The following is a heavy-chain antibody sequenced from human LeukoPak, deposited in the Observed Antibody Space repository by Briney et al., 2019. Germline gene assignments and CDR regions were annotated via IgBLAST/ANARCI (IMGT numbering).Heavy chain of an antibody. CDR3: AKDGRYYYDSRATSNYYYYYMDV. CDR2: IRYDGSNK. V-gene: IGHV3-30*02. Sequence: GGSLRLSCAASGFTFSSYGMHWVRQAPGKGLEWVAFIRYDGSNKYYADSVKGRFTISRDNSKNTLYLQMNSLRAEDTAVYYCAKDGRYYYDSRATSNYYYYYMDVWGKGTTVTISS. CDR1: GFTFSSYG. D-gene: IGHD3-22*01. J-gene: IGHJ6*03.